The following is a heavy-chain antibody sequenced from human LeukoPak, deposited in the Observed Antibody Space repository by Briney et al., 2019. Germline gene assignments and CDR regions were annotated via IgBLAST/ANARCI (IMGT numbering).Heavy chain of an antibody. D-gene: IGHD3-10*01. CDR2: MYYSGST. CDR3: ARDHRTMVRGVLSNWFDP. J-gene: IGHJ5*02. CDR1: GGSISSYY. V-gene: IGHV4-59*01. Sequence: TSETLSLTCTVSGGSISSYYWSWIRQPPGKGLEWIAYMYYSGSTNYNPSLKSRVTISVDTSKNQFSLKVSSVTAADTAVYYCARDHRTMVRGVLSNWFDPWGQGTLVTVSS.